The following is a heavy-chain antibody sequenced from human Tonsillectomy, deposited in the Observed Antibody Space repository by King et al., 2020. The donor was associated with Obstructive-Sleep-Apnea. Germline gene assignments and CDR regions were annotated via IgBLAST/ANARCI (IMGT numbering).Heavy chain of an antibody. D-gene: IGHD1-7*01. J-gene: IGHJ4*02. V-gene: IGHV4-38-2*02. CDR3: TREMGELLGFDF. CDR1: GYSITSGYY. CDR2: IYHTGNT. Sequence: VQLQESGPGLVKPSETLSLTCAVSGYSITSGYYWGWIRQPPGKGLEWIASIYHTGNTYYNPSLTSRVIMSVDTSKNQFSLKLTSVPAADTAVYYCTREMGELLGFDFWGQGTLVTVSS.